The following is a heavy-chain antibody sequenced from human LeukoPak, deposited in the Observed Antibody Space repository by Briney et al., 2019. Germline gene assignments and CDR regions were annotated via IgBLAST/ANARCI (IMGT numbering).Heavy chain of an antibody. CDR1: GGSISSSNW. V-gene: IGHV4-4*02. CDR2: IYHSGST. D-gene: IGHD4-17*01. CDR3: ARLSAVTPGGPNWFDP. J-gene: IGHJ5*02. Sequence: SGTLSLTCAVSGGSISSSNWWSWVRQPPGKGLEWIGEIYHSGSTNYNPSLKSRVTISVDRSKNQFSLKLSSVTAADTAVYYCARLSAVTPGGPNWFDPWGQGTLVTVSS.